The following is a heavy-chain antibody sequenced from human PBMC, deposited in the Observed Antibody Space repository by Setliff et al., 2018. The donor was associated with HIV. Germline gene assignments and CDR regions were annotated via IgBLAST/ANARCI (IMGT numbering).Heavy chain of an antibody. Sequence: GGSLRLSCAAFGYGYSTFDMDWVRQTPGKGLEWVADVSPDGYEKRYADFAKGRFTVSRDNSKNILFLQMDSLGAEDTGIYYCAKPTSGMYPRAFDLWGRGTVVTVSS. V-gene: IGHV3-23*01. D-gene: IGHD1-26*01. CDR2: VSPDGYEK. CDR1: GYGYSTFD. CDR3: AKPTSGMYPRAFDL. J-gene: IGHJ3*01.